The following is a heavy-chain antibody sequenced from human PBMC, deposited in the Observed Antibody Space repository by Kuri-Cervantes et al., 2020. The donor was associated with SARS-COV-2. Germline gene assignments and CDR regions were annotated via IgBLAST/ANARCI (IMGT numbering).Heavy chain of an antibody. V-gene: IGHV1-69*13. CDR1: GGTFSSYA. J-gene: IGHJ4*02. D-gene: IGHD2/OR15-2a*01. Sequence: SVKVSCKASGGTFSSYAISWVRQAPGQGLEWMGGIIPIFGTANYAQKFQGRVTITADESTSTAYMELSSLRSEDTAVYYCATAFALSPTPPDYWGQGTLVTVSS. CDR3: ATAFALSPTPPDY. CDR2: IIPIFGTA.